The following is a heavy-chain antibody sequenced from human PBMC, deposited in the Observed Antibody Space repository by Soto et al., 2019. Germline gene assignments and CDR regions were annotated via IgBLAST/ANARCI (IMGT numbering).Heavy chain of an antibody. J-gene: IGHJ4*02. CDR2: ISNGDETT. D-gene: IGHD5-12*01. V-gene: IGHV3-11*01. CDR3: ARDTKRRDGYNFDS. Sequence: QVQLVESGGGLVEPGGSLRLSCSASGFIFTDYSMTWIRQAPGKGLEWVSYISNGDETTQYADSVKGRFSVSRDNAKKVLFLQMNSLRVDDTAVYYGARDTKRRDGYNFDSWGRGALVTVSS. CDR1: GFIFTDYS.